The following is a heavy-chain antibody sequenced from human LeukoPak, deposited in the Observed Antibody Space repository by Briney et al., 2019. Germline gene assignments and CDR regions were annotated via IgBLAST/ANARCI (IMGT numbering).Heavy chain of an antibody. D-gene: IGHD3-10*01. Sequence: GGSLRLSCAASGFTFSSYTMSWVRQAPGKGLEWVSAISGSGGSTYYADSVKGRFTISRDNSKNTLFLQMNSLRAEDTAVYYCAKGARVGAGEYYFDYWGQGTLVTVSS. CDR3: AKGARVGAGEYYFDY. V-gene: IGHV3-23*01. CDR2: ISGSGGST. CDR1: GFTFSSYT. J-gene: IGHJ4*02.